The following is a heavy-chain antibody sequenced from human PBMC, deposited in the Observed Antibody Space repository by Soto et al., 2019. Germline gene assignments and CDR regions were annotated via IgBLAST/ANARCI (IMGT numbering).Heavy chain of an antibody. CDR2: IYYSGTT. CDR3: ARTKLRIAVAGMTEYFDY. D-gene: IGHD6-19*01. J-gene: IGHJ4*02. Sequence: QVQLQESGPGLVKPSETLSLTCTVSGGSISRYYWSWIRQPPGKGLEWIGYIYYSGTTNYNPSLTSLVTISVDTSKNQFSLKLSSVTAADTAVYSCARTKLRIAVAGMTEYFDYWGQGTLVTVSA. CDR1: GGSISRYY. V-gene: IGHV4-59*01.